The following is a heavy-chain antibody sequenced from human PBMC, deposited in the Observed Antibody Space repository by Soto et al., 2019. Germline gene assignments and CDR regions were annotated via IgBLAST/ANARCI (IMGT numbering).Heavy chain of an antibody. CDR3: GRGRSGQIVVFY. D-gene: IGHD1-26*01. CDR1: GYTFTGHY. V-gene: IGHV1-2*02. Sequence: ASVKVSCKASGYTFTGHYIHWVRQAPEQGPEWMGEIGPESGATRYAQRFQGRVTMTRDMSITTVYMELNNLSPDDTAVYYCGRGRSGQIVVFYWGQGTPVTVSS. J-gene: IGHJ4*02. CDR2: IGPESGAT.